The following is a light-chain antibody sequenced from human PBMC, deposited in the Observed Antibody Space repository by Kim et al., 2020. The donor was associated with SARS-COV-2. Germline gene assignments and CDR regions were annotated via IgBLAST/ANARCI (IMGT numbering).Light chain of an antibody. CDR3: QQYGGFPIT. CDR1: QDIRKD. Sequence: ASVGDRITITCQASQDIRKDLNWFQQKPGKAPKLLIDGASNLQVGVPSRFSGSGSGTRFVFTISSLQPEDIATYYCQQYGGFPITFGQGTRLEIK. V-gene: IGKV1-33*01. CDR2: GAS. J-gene: IGKJ5*01.